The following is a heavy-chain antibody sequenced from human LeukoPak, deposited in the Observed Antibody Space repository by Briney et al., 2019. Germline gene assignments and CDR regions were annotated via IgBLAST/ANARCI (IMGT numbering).Heavy chain of an antibody. D-gene: IGHD1-1*01. CDR1: GGTFSSYA. CDR3: ARGQVPDLGYYYMDV. J-gene: IGHJ6*03. V-gene: IGHV1-69*05. CDR2: IIPIFGTA. Sequence: SVKVSCKASGGTFSSYAISWVRQAPGQGLEWMGGIIPIFGTANYAQKFQGRVTMTRDTSTSTVYMELSSLRSEDTAVYYCARGQVPDLGYYYMDVWGKGTTVTVSS.